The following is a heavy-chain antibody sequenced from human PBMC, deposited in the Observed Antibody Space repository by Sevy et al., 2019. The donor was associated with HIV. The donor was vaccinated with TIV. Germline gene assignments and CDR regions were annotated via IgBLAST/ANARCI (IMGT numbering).Heavy chain of an antibody. CDR1: GGTFSSGA. CDR3: ARDSRTTGYELNIYGNYFRMDV. CDR2: ITPILGTT. V-gene: IGHV1-69*13. D-gene: IGHD5-12*01. Sequence: ASVKVSCKTSGGTFSSGAISWVRQAPGQGLEWMGGITPILGTTKSARKFQGRVTIVADESTNTTYMELRSLRPEDTAVYYCARDSRTTGYELNIYGNYFRMDVWGQGTTVTVSS. J-gene: IGHJ6*02.